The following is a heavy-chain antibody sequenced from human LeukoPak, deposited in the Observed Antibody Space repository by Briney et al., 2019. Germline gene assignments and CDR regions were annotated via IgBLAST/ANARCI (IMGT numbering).Heavy chain of an antibody. J-gene: IGHJ6*02. CDR3: TTRACDTGGCSSSFYYYYGLHF. CDR2: IIPIFGTA. D-gene: IGHD3-16*01. V-gene: IGHV1-69*13. CDR1: GDSISNFA. Sequence: ASVKVSCKASGDSISNFAVSWLRQAPGQGLEWMGGIIPIFGTAVYAQKFQGRVTITADESTSTTYMEMSSLKSEDTAIYYCTTRACDTGGCSSSFYYYYGLHFWGQGTTVSVSS.